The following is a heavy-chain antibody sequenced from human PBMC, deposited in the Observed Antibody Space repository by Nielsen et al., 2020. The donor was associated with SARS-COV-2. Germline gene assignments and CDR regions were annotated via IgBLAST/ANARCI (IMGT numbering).Heavy chain of an antibody. CDR2: IRQDGRQK. CDR1: GFGFSSYW. V-gene: IGHV3-7*01. D-gene: IGHD6-6*01. CDR3: AREGLDYYYMDV. J-gene: IGHJ6*03. Sequence: GESLKISCAASGFGFSSYWMSWVRQAQGKGLEWVANIRQDGRQKYYVDSVKGRFTISRDNGENSLYLQMNSLRVEDTAVYYCAREGLDYYYMDVWGKGTTVTVSS.